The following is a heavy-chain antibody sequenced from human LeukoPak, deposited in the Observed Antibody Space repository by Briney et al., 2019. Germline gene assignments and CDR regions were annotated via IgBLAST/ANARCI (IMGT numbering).Heavy chain of an antibody. CDR3: AKTSGVVIYYFDY. Sequence: SETLSLTCTVSGGSINSGGHYWTWVRQFPGKGLEWIGYIYYSGGTYYNPSLRSRITISKDTSNNQFSLRLTSVTAADTAVYYCAKTSGVVIYYFDYWGQGTLVTVSS. CDR1: GGSINSGGHY. CDR2: IYYSGGT. V-gene: IGHV4-31*03. D-gene: IGHD3-22*01. J-gene: IGHJ4*02.